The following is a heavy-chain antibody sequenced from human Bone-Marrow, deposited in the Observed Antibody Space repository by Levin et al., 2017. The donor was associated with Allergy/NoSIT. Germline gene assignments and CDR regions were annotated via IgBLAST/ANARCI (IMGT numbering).Heavy chain of an antibody. D-gene: IGHD3-10*01. Sequence: GGSLRLSCAASGFTFSAYGMHWLRQAPGKGLEWVAVISNDGSTRHYADSVKGRFTISRHNSKSTLYLQMNSLRAEDTAVYYCANEGSGSGYQYYDYFDYWGQGTLVTVSS. CDR3: ANEGSGSGYQYYDYFDY. J-gene: IGHJ4*02. CDR1: GFTFSAYG. CDR2: ISNDGSTR. V-gene: IGHV3-30*18.